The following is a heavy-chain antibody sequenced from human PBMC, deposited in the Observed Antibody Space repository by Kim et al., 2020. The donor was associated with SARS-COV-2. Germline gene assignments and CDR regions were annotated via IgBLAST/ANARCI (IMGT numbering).Heavy chain of an antibody. J-gene: IGHJ6*02. CDR2: IYPGDSDT. CDR1: GYSFTSYW. Sequence: GESLKISCKGSGYSFTSYWIGWVRQMPGKGLEWMGIIYPGDSDTRYSPSFQGQVTISADKSISTAYLQWSSLKASDTAMYYCARFTNCLGYSSSCHESYYYYYYGMDVWGQGTTVTVSS. D-gene: IGHD6-13*01. V-gene: IGHV5-51*01. CDR3: ARFTNCLGYSSSCHESYYYYYYGMDV.